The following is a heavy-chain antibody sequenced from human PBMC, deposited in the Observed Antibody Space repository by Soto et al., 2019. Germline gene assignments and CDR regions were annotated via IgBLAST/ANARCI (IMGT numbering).Heavy chain of an antibody. D-gene: IGHD1-26*01. J-gene: IGHJ4*02. CDR1: GFTFSSYA. V-gene: IGHV3-23*01. CDR3: ARPGSGTSYDY. CDR2: ISGSGGST. Sequence: EVQLLESGGGLVQPGGSLRLSCAASGFTFSSYAMRWVRQAPGKGLEWVSAISGSGGSTYYADSVKGRFTISRDNSKNTLYLQMNSLRAEDPAVYYCARPGSGTSYDYWGQGTLVTVSS.